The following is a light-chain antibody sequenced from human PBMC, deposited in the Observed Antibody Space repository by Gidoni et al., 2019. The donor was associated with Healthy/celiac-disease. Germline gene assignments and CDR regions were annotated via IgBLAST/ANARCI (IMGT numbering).Light chain of an antibody. CDR1: QSISSY. Sequence: DIQMTQSPSSLPASVGDRVTITCRASQSISSYLNWYQQKPGKAPKLLIYAASSLQSGVPSRFSGSGSGTDFTLTISSLQPEDFATYYCQQSYSTPFLFAFGPGTKVDIK. CDR3: QQSYSTPFLFA. CDR2: AAS. V-gene: IGKV1-39*01. J-gene: IGKJ3*01.